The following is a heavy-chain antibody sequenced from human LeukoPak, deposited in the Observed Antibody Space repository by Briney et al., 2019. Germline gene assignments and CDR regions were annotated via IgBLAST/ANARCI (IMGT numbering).Heavy chain of an antibody. CDR1: GYSFTNYW. D-gene: IGHD1-26*01. CDR3: ARYSGTYGMDV. J-gene: IGHJ6*02. Sequence: GESLKISCKGSGYSFTNYWIAWVRQMPGKGLEWMGFIYPGDSDTRYSPSFQGQVTISADKSISTAYLQWSGLKASDTAMYYCARYSGTYGMDVWGQGTTVTVSS. V-gene: IGHV5-51*01. CDR2: IYPGDSDT.